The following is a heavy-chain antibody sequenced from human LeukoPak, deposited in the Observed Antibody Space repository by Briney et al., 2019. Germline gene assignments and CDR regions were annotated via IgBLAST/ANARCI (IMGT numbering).Heavy chain of an antibody. CDR3: ARVSSGSSDY. D-gene: IGHD3-10*01. V-gene: IGHV3-53*01. CDR2: IYSGGST. J-gene: IGHJ4*02. Sequence: GGSLRLSCAASGFTVSSNHMSWVRQAPGKGLEWVSAIYSGGSTYYADSVKGRFTISKDNSKNTLYHQMNSLRAEDTAVYYCARVSSGSSDYWGRGTLVTVSS. CDR1: GFTVSSNH.